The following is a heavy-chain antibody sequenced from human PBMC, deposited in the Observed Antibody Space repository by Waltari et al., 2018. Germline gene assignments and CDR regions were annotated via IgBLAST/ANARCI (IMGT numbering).Heavy chain of an antibody. Sequence: QVQLVQSGAEVKKPGASVKVSCKASGYTFSTYTIHWVRQAPGQRLEWMGWINVGNGYTKFSQNFQGRVTITRETSASTAYMELSSLISEDTAVYFCARGGLLTAGYFEYWGQGTLVTVSS. J-gene: IGHJ4*02. CDR1: GYTFSTYT. CDR3: ARGGLLTAGYFEY. V-gene: IGHV1-3*01. CDR2: INVGNGYT. D-gene: IGHD6-13*01.